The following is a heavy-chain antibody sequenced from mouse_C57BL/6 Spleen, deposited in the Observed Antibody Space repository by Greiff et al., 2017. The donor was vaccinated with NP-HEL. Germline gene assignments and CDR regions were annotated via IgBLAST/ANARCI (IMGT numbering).Heavy chain of an antibody. CDR1: GYSITSGYY. CDR3: ARTDYYGSPAWFAY. V-gene: IGHV3-6*01. Sequence: EVKLQESGPGLVKPSQSLSLTCSVTGYSITSGYYWNWIRQFPGNKLEWMGYISYDGSNNYNPSLKNRISITRDPSKNQFFLKLNSVTTEDTATYYCARTDYYGSPAWFAYWGQGTLVTVSA. J-gene: IGHJ3*01. CDR2: ISYDGSN. D-gene: IGHD1-1*01.